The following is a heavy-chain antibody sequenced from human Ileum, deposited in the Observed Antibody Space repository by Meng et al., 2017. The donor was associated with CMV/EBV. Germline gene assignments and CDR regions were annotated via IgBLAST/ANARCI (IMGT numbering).Heavy chain of an antibody. CDR3: ARDGMGIGLWDY. CDR2: TYYRSKWYN. CDR1: GESVSSNSTA. J-gene: IGHJ4*02. D-gene: IGHD2-21*01. Sequence: ISGESVSSNSTAWNWIRQSPSRGLEWLGRTYYRSKWYNDYAVSVKSRITINPDTSKNQFSLQLNSVTPEDTAVYYCARDGMGIGLWDYWGQGTLVTVSS. V-gene: IGHV6-1*01.